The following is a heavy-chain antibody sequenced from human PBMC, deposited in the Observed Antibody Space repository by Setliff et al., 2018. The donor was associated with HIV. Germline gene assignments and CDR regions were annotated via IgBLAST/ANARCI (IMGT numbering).Heavy chain of an antibody. CDR1: GFTFSNYC. D-gene: IGHD3-22*01. V-gene: IGHV3-30*03. CDR2: ISYDGSNK. J-gene: IGHJ4*02. CDR3: ARETMYDSRGYLSHYFDY. Sequence: GGSLRLSCTVSGFTFSNYCMNWVRQAPGKGLEWVAVISYDGSNKYYADSVKGRFTISRDNSKNTLYLQMNSLRVEDTAVYYCARETMYDSRGYLSHYFDYWGQGTPVTVSS.